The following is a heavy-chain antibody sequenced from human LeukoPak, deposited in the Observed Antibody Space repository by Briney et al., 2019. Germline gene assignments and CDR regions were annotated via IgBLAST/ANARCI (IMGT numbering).Heavy chain of an antibody. CDR2: ISAYNGNT. J-gene: IGHJ3*02. D-gene: IGHD1-26*01. CDR3: ARDGFRRELLGHDAFDI. Sequence: ASVKVSCKASGYTFTSYGISWVRQAPGQGLEWMGWISAYNGNTNYAQKLQGRVTMNTDTSTSTDYMALRSLSSDDTAVYCWARDGFRRELLGHDAFDIWGQGTMVTVSS. V-gene: IGHV1-18*01. CDR1: GYTFTSYG.